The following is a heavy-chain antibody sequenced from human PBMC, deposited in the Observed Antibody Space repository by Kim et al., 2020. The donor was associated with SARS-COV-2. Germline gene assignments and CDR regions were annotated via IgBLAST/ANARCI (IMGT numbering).Heavy chain of an antibody. CDR3: ARVRVLLPIYYYYGMDV. V-gene: IGHV4-34*01. CDR1: GGSFSGYY. Sequence: SETLSLTCAVYGGSFSGYYWSWIRQPPGKGLEWIGEINHSGSTNYNPSLTSRVTISVDTSKNKFSLKLSSVTAADTAVYYCARVRVLLPIYYYYGMDVWG. D-gene: IGHD3-10*01. CDR2: INHSGST. J-gene: IGHJ6*01.